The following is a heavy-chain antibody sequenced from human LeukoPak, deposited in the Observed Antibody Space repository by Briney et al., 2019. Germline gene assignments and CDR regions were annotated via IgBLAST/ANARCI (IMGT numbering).Heavy chain of an antibody. V-gene: IGHV1-46*01. D-gene: IGHD3-9*01. CDR1: GYIFTSYY. J-gene: IGHJ4*02. CDR2: IDPSGGTT. CDR3: ARDVPTGSYFFDY. Sequence: AASVKVSCKASGYIFTSYYIHRVRQAPGQGLEWMGIIDPSGGTTTYAQKFQGRVTMTRDTSTSTVYMELSSLRSDDTAVYYCARDVPTGSYFFDYWGQGTLVTVSS.